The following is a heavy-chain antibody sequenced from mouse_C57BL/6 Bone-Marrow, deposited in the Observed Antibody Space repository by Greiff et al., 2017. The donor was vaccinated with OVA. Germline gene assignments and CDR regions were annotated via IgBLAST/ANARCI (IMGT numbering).Heavy chain of an antibody. J-gene: IGHJ3*01. CDR2: INPSSGYT. D-gene: IGHD2-1*01. Sequence: QVQLQQSGAELARPGASVKMSCKASGYTFTSYTMHWVKQRPGQGLEWIGYINPSSGYTKYNQKFKDKATLTADKSSSTAYMQLSSLTSEDSAVYCCAREDGNWFAYWGQGTLVTVSA. V-gene: IGHV1-4*01. CDR1: GYTFTSYT. CDR3: AREDGNWFAY.